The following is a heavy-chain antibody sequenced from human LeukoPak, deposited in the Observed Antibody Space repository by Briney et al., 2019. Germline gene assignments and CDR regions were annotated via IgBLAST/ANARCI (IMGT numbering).Heavy chain of an antibody. J-gene: IGHJ3*02. CDR3: ARAVPAPGTPENAFDI. CDR1: GGSFSGYY. D-gene: IGHD6-13*01. CDR2: ISRDGTDQ. V-gene: IGHV3-30*03. Sequence: LSLTCAVYGGSFSGYYWSWVRQAPGEGLEWVAVISRDGTDQFYADSVKGRLTISRDNSQSTLYLYMNSLTTEDTALYYCARAVPAPGTPENAFDIWGQGTVVTVSS.